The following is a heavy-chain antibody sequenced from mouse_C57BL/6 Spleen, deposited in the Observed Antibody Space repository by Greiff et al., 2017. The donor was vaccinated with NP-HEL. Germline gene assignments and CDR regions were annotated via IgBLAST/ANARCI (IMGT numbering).Heavy chain of an antibody. CDR2: IYPGSGST. D-gene: IGHD1-1*01. V-gene: IGHV1-55*01. Sequence: QVHVKQPGAELVKPGASVKMSCKASGYTFTSYWITWVKQRPGQGLEWIGDIYPGSGSTNYNEKFKSKATLTVDTSSSTAYMQLSSLTSEDSAVYYCEREKVVADYWGQGTTLTVSS. J-gene: IGHJ2*01. CDR3: EREKVVADY. CDR1: GYTFTSYW.